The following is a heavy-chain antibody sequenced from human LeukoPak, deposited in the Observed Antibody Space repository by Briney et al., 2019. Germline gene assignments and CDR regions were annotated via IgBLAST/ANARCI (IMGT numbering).Heavy chain of an antibody. CDR2: IYSDGST. V-gene: IGHV3-66*02. CDR1: GFTISYFY. J-gene: IGHJ4*02. Sequence: GGSLRLSCAASGFTISYFYMAWVRQAPGKRLEWVSVIYSDGSTYYADSVKGRFTISRDISKNTLHLQMNSLRTEDTAVYYCARDTDRTSSRYFDYWGQGTLVTVSS. CDR3: ARDTDRTSSRYFDY. D-gene: IGHD6-6*01.